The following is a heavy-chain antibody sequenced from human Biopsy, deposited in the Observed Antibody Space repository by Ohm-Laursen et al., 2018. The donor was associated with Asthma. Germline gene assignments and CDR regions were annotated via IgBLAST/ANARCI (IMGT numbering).Heavy chain of an antibody. J-gene: IGHJ4*02. Sequence: GTLSLTCAVYGGSFSSNYWSWIRQTPGKGLEWLGDTHHSGYTNYNPSLSSRLTLSVDTSKNQLSLRLTSVTAADTAVYYCARHDHRWDTYADFWGQGTLVTVSS. V-gene: IGHV4-34*01. D-gene: IGHD2-2*01. CDR1: GGSFSSNY. CDR3: ARHDHRWDTYADF. CDR2: THHSGYT.